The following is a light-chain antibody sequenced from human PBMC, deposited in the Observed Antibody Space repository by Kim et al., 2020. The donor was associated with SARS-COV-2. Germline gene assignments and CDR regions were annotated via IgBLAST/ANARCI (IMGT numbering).Light chain of an antibody. CDR1: QSVTNH. CDR2: HAS. V-gene: IGKV3-15*01. Sequence: IVMTQSPATLSVSPGERATLSCRASQSVTNHLAWYQQKPGQAPRLLIYHASYRATDVPARFSAGGSGTEFTLTISSLQSEDFAVYYCQQYHNWWTLGQGTKVEIK. CDR3: QQYHNWWT. J-gene: IGKJ1*01.